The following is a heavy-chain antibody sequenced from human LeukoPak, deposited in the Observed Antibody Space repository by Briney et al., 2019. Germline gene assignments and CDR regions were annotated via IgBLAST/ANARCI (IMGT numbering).Heavy chain of an antibody. CDR3: ARVSAITGTDYYYYYMDV. V-gene: IGHV4-61*02. J-gene: IGHJ6*03. D-gene: IGHD1-20*01. CDR1: GGSISSGSYY. CDR2: IYTSGST. Sequence: PSGTLSLICTVSGGSISSGSYYWSWIRQPAGKGLEWIGRIYTSGSTNYNPSLKSRVTISVDTSKNQFSLKLSSVTAADTAVYYCARVSAITGTDYYYYYMDVWGKGTTVTISS.